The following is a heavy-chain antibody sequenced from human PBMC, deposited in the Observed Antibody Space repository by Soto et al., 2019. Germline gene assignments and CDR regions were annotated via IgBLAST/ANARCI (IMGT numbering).Heavy chain of an antibody. D-gene: IGHD3-10*01. CDR2: IYYSGST. CDR1: GGSISSSSYY. J-gene: IGHJ6*03. CDR3: ASPLGNYYYMDV. Sequence: PSETLSLTCTVSGGSISSSSYYWGWIRQPPGKGLEWIGSIYYSGSTYYNPSLKSRVTISVDTSKNQFSLKLSSVTAADTAVYYCASPLGNYYYMDVWGKGTTVTVSS. V-gene: IGHV4-39*01.